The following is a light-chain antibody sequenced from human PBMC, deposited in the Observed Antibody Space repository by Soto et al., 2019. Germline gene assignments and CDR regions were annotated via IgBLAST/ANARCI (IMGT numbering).Light chain of an antibody. CDR1: SSDVGSHNL. J-gene: IGLJ7*01. V-gene: IGLV2-23*02. Sequence: HSVLTQPASVSGSPGQSITISCTGTSSDVGSHNLVSWYQQHPGQAPKLTIYEVSKRPLGVSTRFSASKSGNTASLTISGLQAEDEADYYCCSYGGSRAVFGGGTQLTVL. CDR2: EVS. CDR3: CSYGGSRAV.